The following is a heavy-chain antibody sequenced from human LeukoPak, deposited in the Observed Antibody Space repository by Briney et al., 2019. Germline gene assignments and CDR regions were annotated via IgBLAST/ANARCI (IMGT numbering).Heavy chain of an antibody. Sequence: GGSLRLSCAASGFTFSSYAMHWVRQAPGKGLEYVSAISGNGGSTYYANSVKGRFTISRDNSKNTLYLQMGSLRAEDMAVYYCARGYSYGQYYFDYWGQGTLVTVSS. CDR2: ISGNGGST. CDR3: ARGYSYGQYYFDY. CDR1: GFTFSSYA. J-gene: IGHJ4*02. D-gene: IGHD5-18*01. V-gene: IGHV3-64*01.